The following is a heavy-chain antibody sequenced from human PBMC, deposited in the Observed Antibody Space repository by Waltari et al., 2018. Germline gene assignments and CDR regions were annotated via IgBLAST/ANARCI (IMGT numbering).Heavy chain of an antibody. CDR2: ISSSSSYI. CDR3: ARGGRYPIAVAGTPDY. Sequence: EVQLVESGGGLVKPGGSLRLSCAASGFTFSSYSMNWVRQAQGKGLEWVSSISSSSSYIYYADSVKGRFTISRDNAKNSLYLQMNSLRAEDTAVYYCARGGRYPIAVAGTPDYWGQGTLVTVSS. D-gene: IGHD6-19*01. V-gene: IGHV3-21*03. CDR1: GFTFSSYS. J-gene: IGHJ4*02.